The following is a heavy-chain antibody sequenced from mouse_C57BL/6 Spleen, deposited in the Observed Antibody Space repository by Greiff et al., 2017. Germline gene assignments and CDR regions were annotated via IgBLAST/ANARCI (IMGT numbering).Heavy chain of an antibody. Sequence: QVQLKQPGAELVRPGSSVKLSCKASGYTFTSYWMDWVKQRPGQGLEWIGNIYPSDSETHYNQKFKDKATLTVDKSSSTAYMQLSSLTSEDSAVYYCARSLPLLDSTTLDYWGQGTSVTVSS. CDR2: IYPSDSET. D-gene: IGHD2-1*01. CDR3: ARSLPLLDSTTLDY. CDR1: GYTFTSYW. V-gene: IGHV1-61*01. J-gene: IGHJ4*01.